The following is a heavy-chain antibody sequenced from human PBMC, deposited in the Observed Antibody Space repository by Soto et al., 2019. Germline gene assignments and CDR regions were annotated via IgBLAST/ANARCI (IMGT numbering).Heavy chain of an antibody. CDR3: ARGGEVCSGGSCYVEPPL. CDR2: LSHSGST. J-gene: IGHJ4*02. CDR1: GGSVSSGRYY. D-gene: IGHD2-15*01. V-gene: IGHV4-61*01. Sequence: SETLSLTCTVSGGSVSSGRYYWSWIRQPPGKGLEWIGYLSHSGSTNYNPSLKSRATISVNTSKNQIALKLRSVTAADTAMYYCARGGEVCSGGSCYVEPPLWGQGTLVTVSS.